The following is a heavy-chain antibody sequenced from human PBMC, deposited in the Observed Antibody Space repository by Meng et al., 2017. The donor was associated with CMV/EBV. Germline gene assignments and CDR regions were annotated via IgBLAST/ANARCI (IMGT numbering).Heavy chain of an antibody. V-gene: IGHV4-34*01. Sequence: VQSAPVGGGLVTPSETLSLPWAVYGGSFSGYYWSWIRQPPGKGLEWIGEINHSGSTNYNPSLKSRVTISVDTSKNQFSLKLSSVTAADTAVYYCARGVGGWFDPWGQGTLVTVSS. CDR1: GGSFSGYY. CDR2: INHSGST. J-gene: IGHJ5*02. D-gene: IGHD1-26*01. CDR3: ARGVGGWFDP.